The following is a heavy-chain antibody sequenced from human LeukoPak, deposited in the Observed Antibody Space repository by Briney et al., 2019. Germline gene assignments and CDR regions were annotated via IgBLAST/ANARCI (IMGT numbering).Heavy chain of an antibody. D-gene: IGHD1-26*01. CDR1: GYTFTSYA. V-gene: IGHV1-3*01. J-gene: IGHJ6*02. CDR3: ARGPQWELQYYYYGMDV. Sequence: GRSLRLSCAASGYTFTSYAMHWVRQAPGQRLEWMGWINAGNGNTKYSQKFQGRVTITRDTSASTAYMELSSLRSEDTAVYYCARGPQWELQYYYYGMDVWGQGTTVTVSS. CDR2: INAGNGNT.